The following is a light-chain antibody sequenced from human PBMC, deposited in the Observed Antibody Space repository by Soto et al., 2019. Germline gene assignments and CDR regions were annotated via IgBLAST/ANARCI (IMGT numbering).Light chain of an antibody. CDR2: SNN. J-gene: IGLJ1*01. Sequence: QSVLTQPPSASGTPGQRVTISCSGSRSNIGSNYVYWYQQLPGTAPKLLIYSNNQRPSGVPDRFSGSKSGTSASLAISGLQSEDEADYYCAAWDDSLNCYVFGTGTKLTVL. CDR1: RSNIGSNY. V-gene: IGLV1-44*01. CDR3: AAWDDSLNCYV.